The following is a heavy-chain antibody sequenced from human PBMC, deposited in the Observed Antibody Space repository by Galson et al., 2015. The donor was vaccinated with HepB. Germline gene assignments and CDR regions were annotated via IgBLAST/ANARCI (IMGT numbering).Heavy chain of an antibody. D-gene: IGHD5-12*01. CDR3: VKGGGYSAIRGRGGFDS. V-gene: IGHV3-30*04. Sequence: LRLSCAASGFTFTSYAMHWVRQAPGKGLQWVAVITYDGTNKFYARSVKGRFTISRDNSGNTLFLHMNSLRPEDTALYYCVKGGGYSAIRGRGGFDSWGQGALVTVSS. J-gene: IGHJ4*02. CDR1: GFTFTSYA. CDR2: ITYDGTNK.